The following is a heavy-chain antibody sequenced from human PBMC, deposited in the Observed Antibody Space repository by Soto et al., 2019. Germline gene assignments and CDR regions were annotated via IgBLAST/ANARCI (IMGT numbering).Heavy chain of an antibody. V-gene: IGHV3-9*01. CDR1: GFTFDDYA. CDR2: INWDSGFI. J-gene: IGHJ4*02. CDR3: VKDRGAGRRGAFDY. Sequence: EVQLVESGGGLVQPGRSLRLSCAASGFTFDDYAMHWVRQAPGKGLEWVSNINWDSGFIDYADSVKGRFTISRDNAKNSLYLQMSSLRPEDTAFYYRVKDRGAGRRGAFDYWGQGTLVTVSS. D-gene: IGHD6-6*01.